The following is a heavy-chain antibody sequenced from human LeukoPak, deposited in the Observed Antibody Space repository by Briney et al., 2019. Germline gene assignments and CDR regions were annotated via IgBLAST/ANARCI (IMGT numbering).Heavy chain of an antibody. J-gene: IGHJ6*02. CDR1: GFTFNYAW. Sequence: GGSLRLSCAVSGFTFNYAWMSWVRQVPGKGLEWVGQTVSEIDGGTTDYAAPVKGRFTISRDDSKSTLYLQMNSLKIEDTAVYYCTTDEDWNYARKDVWGQGATVIVSS. D-gene: IGHD1-7*01. V-gene: IGHV3-15*04. CDR3: TTDEDWNYARKDV. CDR2: TVSEIDGGTT.